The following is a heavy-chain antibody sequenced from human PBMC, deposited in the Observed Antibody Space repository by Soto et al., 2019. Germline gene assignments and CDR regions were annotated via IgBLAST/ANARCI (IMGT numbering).Heavy chain of an antibody. Sequence: QLQLQESGPGLVKPSETLSLTCTVSGGSISSSSYYWGWIRQPPGKGLEWIGTIYYSGSTYHNPSLKSRVTISVDTSKNQFSLKVSSVTAADTAVYYCARQDSGSYFDYWGQGILVTVSS. CDR1: GGSISSSSYY. J-gene: IGHJ4*02. CDR2: IYYSGST. V-gene: IGHV4-39*01. D-gene: IGHD1-26*01. CDR3: ARQDSGSYFDY.